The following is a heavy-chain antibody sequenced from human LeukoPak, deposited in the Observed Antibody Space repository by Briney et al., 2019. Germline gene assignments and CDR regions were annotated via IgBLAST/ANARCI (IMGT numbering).Heavy chain of an antibody. CDR3: ARQQYDSSGYYYVFPL. Sequence: GESLKISCKGSGYSFTSYWIGWVRPMPGKGLEWMGIIYPGDSDTRYSPSFQGQVTISADKSISTAYLQWSSLKASDTAMYYCARQQYDSSGYYYVFPLWGQGTLVTVSS. CDR1: GYSFTSYW. D-gene: IGHD3-22*01. J-gene: IGHJ4*02. CDR2: IYPGDSDT. V-gene: IGHV5-51*01.